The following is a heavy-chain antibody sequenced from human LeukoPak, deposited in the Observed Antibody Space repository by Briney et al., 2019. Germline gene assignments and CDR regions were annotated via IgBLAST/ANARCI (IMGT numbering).Heavy chain of an antibody. V-gene: IGHV3-23*01. CDR2: ISGSGGST. J-gene: IGHJ6*02. CDR1: GFTFSSYA. D-gene: IGHD1-1*01. CDR3: AKKSSSRNSYYYYGMDV. Sequence: GGSLRLSCAASGFTFSSYAMSWVRQAPGKGLERVSAISGSGGSTYYADSVKGRFTISRDNSKNTLYLQMNSLRAEDTAVYYCAKKSSSRNSYYYYGMDVWGQGTTVTVSS.